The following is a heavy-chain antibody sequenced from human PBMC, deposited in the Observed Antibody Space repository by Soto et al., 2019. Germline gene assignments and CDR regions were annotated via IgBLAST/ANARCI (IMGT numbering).Heavy chain of an antibody. CDR1: GFTFSTYW. CDR3: GPLGNFGVVMGH. D-gene: IGHD3-3*01. V-gene: IGHV3-74*03. Sequence: GGSVRRSCAASGFTFSTYWMHSVRQAPGKGLVWVSRINTDGTGTTYAESVKGRFTISRDNTKNTLYLQMNSLRVEDTAVYYCGPLGNFGVVMGHWGQGTLGTVSS. J-gene: IGHJ4*02. CDR2: INTDGTGT.